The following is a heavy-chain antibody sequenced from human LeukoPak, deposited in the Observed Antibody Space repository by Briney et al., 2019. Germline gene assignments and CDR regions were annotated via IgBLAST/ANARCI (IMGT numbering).Heavy chain of an antibody. CDR2: ISGSGGST. CDR3: AKGPLLWFGESTYYFDY. Sequence: GGSLRLSCAASGLTFSSYSMNWVRQAPGKGLEWVSAISGSGGSTYYADSVKGRFTISRDNSKNTLYLQMNSLRAEDTAVYYCAKGPLLWFGESTYYFDYWGQGTLVTVSS. D-gene: IGHD3-10*01. V-gene: IGHV3-23*01. J-gene: IGHJ4*02. CDR1: GLTFSSYS.